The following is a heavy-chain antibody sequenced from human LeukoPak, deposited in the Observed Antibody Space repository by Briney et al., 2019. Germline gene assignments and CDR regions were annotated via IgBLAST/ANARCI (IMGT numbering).Heavy chain of an antibody. J-gene: IGHJ4*02. D-gene: IGHD6-13*01. V-gene: IGHV4-38-2*02. CDR3: ARDQVGSSWWPGGAHEYYFDY. CDR2: IYHSGST. Sequence: PSETLSLTCTVSGYSISSGYYWGWIRQPPGKGLEWIGSIYHSGSTYYNPSLKSRVTISVDTSKNQFSLKLSSVTAADTAVYYCARDQVGSSWWPGGAHEYYFDYWGQGTLVTVSS. CDR1: GYSISSGYY.